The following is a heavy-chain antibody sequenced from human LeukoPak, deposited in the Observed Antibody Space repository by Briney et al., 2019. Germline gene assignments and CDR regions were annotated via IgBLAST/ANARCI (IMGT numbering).Heavy chain of an antibody. CDR1: GYSFTSYW. CDR2: IYPGDSDT. V-gene: IGHV5-51*01. CDR3: ARSPRGNYGSGSYAFDI. J-gene: IGHJ3*02. D-gene: IGHD3-10*01. Sequence: GESLKISCKSSGYSFTSYWIGWVRQMPGKGLEWMGIIYPGDSDTRYSPSFQGQVTISADKSISTAYLQWSSLKASDTAMYYCARSPRGNYGSGSYAFDIWGQGTMVTVSS.